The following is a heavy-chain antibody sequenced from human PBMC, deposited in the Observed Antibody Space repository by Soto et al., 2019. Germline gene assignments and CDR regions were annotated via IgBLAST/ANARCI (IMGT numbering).Heavy chain of an antibody. CDR3: AKDRGQGLVPWGLNDAFDI. CDR2: ISYDGSNK. J-gene: IGHJ3*02. D-gene: IGHD6-19*01. Sequence: GGSLRLSCAASGFTFSSYGMHWVRQAPGKGLEWVAVISYDGSNKYYADSVKGRFTISRDNSKNTLYLQMNSLRAEDTAVYYCAKDRGQGLVPWGLNDAFDIWGQGTMVTVSS. V-gene: IGHV3-30*18. CDR1: GFTFSSYG.